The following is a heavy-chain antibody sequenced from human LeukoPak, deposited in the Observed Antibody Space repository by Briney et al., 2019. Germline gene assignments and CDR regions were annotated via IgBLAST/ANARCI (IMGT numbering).Heavy chain of an antibody. Sequence: ASVNLSCKASGYTFTSYGISWVRQAPAQGLEWMGWISAYNGKTNYAQKLQGRVTMTTDTSTTTAYMELRSMRSDDTAVYCCGRVKHIRLTVSDYWGQGTLVTVSS. J-gene: IGHJ4*02. V-gene: IGHV1-18*01. CDR1: GYTFTSYG. D-gene: IGHD2-21*01. CDR3: GRVKHIRLTVSDY. CDR2: ISAYNGKT.